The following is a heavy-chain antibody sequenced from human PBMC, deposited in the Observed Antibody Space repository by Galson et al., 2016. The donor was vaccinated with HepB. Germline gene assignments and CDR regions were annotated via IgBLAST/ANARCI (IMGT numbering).Heavy chain of an antibody. J-gene: IGHJ4*02. CDR2: ISTYNGNT. CDR1: GYSFTSYG. D-gene: IGHD1-7*01. V-gene: IGHV1-18*01. CDR3: ARESGNYHYFDY. Sequence: SCKASGYSFTSYGISWVRQAPGQGLEWMGWISTYNGNTNYAQKLQGRVTMTTDTSTSTAYMELRSLRSDDTAVYYCARESGNYHYFDYWGQGTLVTVSS.